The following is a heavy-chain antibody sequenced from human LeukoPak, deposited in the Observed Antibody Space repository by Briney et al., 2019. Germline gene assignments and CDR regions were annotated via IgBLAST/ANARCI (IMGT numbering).Heavy chain of an antibody. CDR3: AREGRYYYMDV. V-gene: IGHV3-7*01. J-gene: IGHJ6*03. CDR2: IKQDGSEK. CDR1: GFTFSSYW. Sequence: PGGSLRLSCAASGFTFSSYWMSWVRQAPGKGLEWVANIKQDGSEKYYVDSVKGRFTISRNNAKNSLYLQMNSLRAEDTAVYYCAREGRYYYMDVWGKGTTVTVSS.